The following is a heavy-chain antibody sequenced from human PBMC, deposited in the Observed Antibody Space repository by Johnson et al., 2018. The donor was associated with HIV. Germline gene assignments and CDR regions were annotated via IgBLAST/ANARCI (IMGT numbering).Heavy chain of an antibody. V-gene: IGHV3-7*01. J-gene: IGHJ3*02. CDR3: ARRNAGGAFDI. Sequence: VQLVESGGGLVQPGGSLRLSCAAFGFKFRDYWMGWVRKAPGKGLEWVAQTQQDGSGKLYVSSLRGRITISRDNAKNTLYLQMNSLRAEDTAVYYCARRNAGGAFDIWGQGTMVTVSS. CDR2: TQQDGSGK. D-gene: IGHD2-2*01. CDR1: GFKFRDYW.